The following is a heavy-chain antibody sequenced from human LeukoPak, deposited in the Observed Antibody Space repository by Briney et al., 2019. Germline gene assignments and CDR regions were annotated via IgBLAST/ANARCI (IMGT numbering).Heavy chain of an antibody. CDR1: GGSISSYY. CDR2: IYYSGST. V-gene: IGHV4-59*08. J-gene: IGHJ4*02. Sequence: SETLSLTCTVSGGSISSYYWSWIRQPPVKGLEWIGYIYYSGSTNYNPSLKSRVTISVDTSKNQFSLKLSSVTAADTAVYYCARCYYDSSASWVFDYWGQGTLVTVSS. D-gene: IGHD3-22*01. CDR3: ARCYYDSSASWVFDY.